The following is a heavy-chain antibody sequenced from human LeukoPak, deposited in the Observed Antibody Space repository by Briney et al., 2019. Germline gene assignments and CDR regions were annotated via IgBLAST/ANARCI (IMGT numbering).Heavy chain of an antibody. CDR1: GGSFSGYY. J-gene: IGHJ5*02. CDR2: INHSGST. Sequence: SETLSLTCAVYGGSFSGYYWSWIRQPPGKGLEWIGEINHSGSTNYNPSLKSRVTISVDTSKNQFSLKLSSVTAADTAVCYCARRDSGSYVDPWGQGTLVTVSS. D-gene: IGHD1-26*01. CDR3: ARRDSGSYVDP. V-gene: IGHV4-34*01.